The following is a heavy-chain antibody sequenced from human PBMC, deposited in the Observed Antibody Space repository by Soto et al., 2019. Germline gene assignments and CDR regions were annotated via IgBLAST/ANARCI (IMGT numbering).Heavy chain of an antibody. V-gene: IGHV3-23*01. CDR2: ISGSGGST. D-gene: IGHD2-8*01. CDR3: AKDCTKGVCYSTG. J-gene: IGHJ4*02. Sequence: EVQLLESGGGLVQPGGSLRLSCAASGFTFSSYAMRWVRQPPGKGLEWVSAISGSGGSTYYADSVKGRFTISRDKSKNTLYLQMNSLRAEDTAVYYCAKDCTKGVCYSTGWGQGTLVTVSS. CDR1: GFTFSSYA.